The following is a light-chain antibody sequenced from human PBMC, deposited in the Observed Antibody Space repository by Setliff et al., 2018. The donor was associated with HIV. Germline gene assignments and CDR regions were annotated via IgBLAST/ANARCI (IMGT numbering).Light chain of an antibody. CDR2: STN. CDR1: SGSVSTNHF. Sequence: VVTQEPSFSVSPGETVTLTCGLTSGSVSTNHFPNWFQQTPGQAPRTLIYSTNRRSSGVPGRFSGSILGSTAALTITGAQTDDESHYYCVLYMGSGLWVFGGGTKVTVL. CDR3: VLYMGSGLWV. J-gene: IGLJ3*02. V-gene: IGLV8-61*01.